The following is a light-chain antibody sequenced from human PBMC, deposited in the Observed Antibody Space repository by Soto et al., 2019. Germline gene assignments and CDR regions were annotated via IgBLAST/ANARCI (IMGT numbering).Light chain of an antibody. V-gene: IGKV1-39*01. CDR2: AAF. CDR3: QQTLKPPLT. Sequence: DIQMTQSPSSLSASVGDRVTITCRASQSVSNYLKWYQQKPGKAPKLLIYAAFTLQSGVPSRFSGSGSGTDFTLTISSLQAEDFATYYCQQTLKPPLTFGPGTKVDIK. J-gene: IGKJ3*01. CDR1: QSVSNY.